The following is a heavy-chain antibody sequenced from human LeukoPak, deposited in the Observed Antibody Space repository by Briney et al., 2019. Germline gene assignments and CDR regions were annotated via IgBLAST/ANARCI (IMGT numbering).Heavy chain of an antibody. D-gene: IGHD3-10*01. J-gene: IGHJ4*02. CDR1: GGSISSGGYY. CDR3: AREVTMVRGATRGFDY. CDR2: IYYSGST. Sequence: SQTLSLTCTVSGGSISSGGYYWSWIRQHPGKGLEWIGYIYYSGSTYYNPSLKSRVTISVDTSMNQFSLKLSSVTAADTAVYYCAREVTMVRGATRGFDYWGQGTLVTVSS. V-gene: IGHV4-31*03.